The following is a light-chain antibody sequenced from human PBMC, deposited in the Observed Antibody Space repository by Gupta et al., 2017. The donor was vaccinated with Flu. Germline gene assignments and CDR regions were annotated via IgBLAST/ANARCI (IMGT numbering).Light chain of an antibody. V-gene: IGKV1-5*03. J-gene: IGKJ1*01. CDR3: QQYNSYSGT. Sequence: DIQMTQSPSTLYASVGDRVTITCRASQSISSWLAWYQQKPGKAPKVLIYKASSLQSGVPSRFSGSGSGTEFTLTISSLQPDDFATYYCQQYNSYSGTFGQGTKVEIK. CDR2: KAS. CDR1: QSISSW.